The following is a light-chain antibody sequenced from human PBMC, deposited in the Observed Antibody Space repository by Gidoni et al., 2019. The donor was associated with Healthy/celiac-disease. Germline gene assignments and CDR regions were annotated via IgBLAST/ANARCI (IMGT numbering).Light chain of an antibody. J-gene: IGKJ2*01. V-gene: IGKV3-11*01. CDR1: QSVSSY. Sequence: EIQLTRSPATLSLSPAERATLSCRASQSVSSYLDWYQQKPDPAPRLLIYDAANRATGIPARFCGSGSATDFSLTISSLEPEDFAVYYCQQRSNWPPDTFGQGTKLEIK. CDR3: QQRSNWPPDT. CDR2: DAA.